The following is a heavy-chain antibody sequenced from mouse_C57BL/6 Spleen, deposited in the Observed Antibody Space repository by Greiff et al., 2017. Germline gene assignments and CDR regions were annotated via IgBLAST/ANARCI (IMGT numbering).Heavy chain of an antibody. CDR3: TREGPLRRRWFAY. V-gene: IGHV1-15*01. D-gene: IGHD3-2*02. CDR1: GYTFTDYE. CDR2: IDPETGGT. Sequence: LMESGAELVRPGASVTLSCKASGYTFTDYEMHWVKQTPVHGLEWIGAIDPETGGTAYNQTFKGKAILTTDKSSSTAYMEIRSLTSEDSAVYYCTREGPLRRRWFAYWGQGTLVTVSA. J-gene: IGHJ3*01.